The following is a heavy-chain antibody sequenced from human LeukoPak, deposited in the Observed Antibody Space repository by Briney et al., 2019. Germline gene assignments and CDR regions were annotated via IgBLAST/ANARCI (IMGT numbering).Heavy chain of an antibody. CDR3: ARARSSGWSFDY. V-gene: IGHV1-2*02. CDR2: INPNSGGT. CDR1: RYTLTGSF. Sequence: AAPKDSSKPSRYTLTGSFMHSVRQAPRQGRGWVGWINPNSGGTNYAQKSQRRVTMTRDTSISTAYMELSRLRCDDTAVYYCARARSSGWSFDYWGQGTLVTVSS. J-gene: IGHJ4*02. D-gene: IGHD6-19*01.